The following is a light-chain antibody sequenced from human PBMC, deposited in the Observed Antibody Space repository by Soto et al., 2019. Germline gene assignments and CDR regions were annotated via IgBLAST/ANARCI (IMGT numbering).Light chain of an antibody. Sequence: EIVMTQSPATLSVSPGERATLSCRASQSVGSNFAWYQQSPGQAPRLLIYGASTRATGVPARFSGSGSGTDFTLTISRLEPEDFAVYYCQQYGSSGTFGQGTKVDI. CDR2: GAS. J-gene: IGKJ1*01. CDR1: QSVGSN. CDR3: QQYGSSGT. V-gene: IGKV3-15*01.